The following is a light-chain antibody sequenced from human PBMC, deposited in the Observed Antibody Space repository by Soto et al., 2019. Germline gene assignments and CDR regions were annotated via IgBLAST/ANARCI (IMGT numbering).Light chain of an antibody. CDR3: SSYTSSSIPYV. Sequence: QSPLTQPASVSGSPGQSITISCTGTNSDVGGYNFVSWYQQHPGKAPKLMIYDVSNRPSGVSNRFSGSKSGNTASLNISGLQAEDEADYYCSSYTSSSIPYVFGIGTKVTVL. V-gene: IGLV2-14*01. J-gene: IGLJ1*01. CDR2: DVS. CDR1: NSDVGGYNF.